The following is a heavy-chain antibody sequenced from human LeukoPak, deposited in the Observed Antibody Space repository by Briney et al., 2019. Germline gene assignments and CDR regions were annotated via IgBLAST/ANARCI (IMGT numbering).Heavy chain of an antibody. CDR2: IYYSGST. J-gene: IGHJ2*01. D-gene: IGHD3-10*01. V-gene: IGHV4-30-4*01. CDR3: ARDHVLLWFGELLHLYFDL. CDR1: GGSISSGDYY. Sequence: SQTLSLTCTVSGGSISSGDYYWSWIRQPPGKGLEWIGYIYYSGSTYYNPSLKSRVTISVDTSKNQFSLKLSSVTAADTAVYYCARDHVLLWFGELLHLYFDLWGRGTLVTVSS.